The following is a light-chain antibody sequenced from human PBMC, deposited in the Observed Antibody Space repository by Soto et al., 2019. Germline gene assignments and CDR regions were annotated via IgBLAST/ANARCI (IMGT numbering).Light chain of an antibody. Sequence: IQLTQSPSSLSASVGDSVTITCRASQGISRYLSWYRQKPGRAPKLLISAASTLQSGVPARFSGSGSGTEFTLTISGLHPDDFATYYCQQYNILSTFGQGTKVDNK. J-gene: IGKJ1*01. CDR3: QQYNILST. CDR1: QGISRY. CDR2: AAS. V-gene: IGKV1-9*01.